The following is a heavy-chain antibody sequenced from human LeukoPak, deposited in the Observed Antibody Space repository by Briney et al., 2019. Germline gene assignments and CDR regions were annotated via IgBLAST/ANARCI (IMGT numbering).Heavy chain of an antibody. D-gene: IGHD6-19*01. V-gene: IGHV4-34*01. J-gene: IGHJ3*02. CDR1: GFTFSNYA. CDR2: INHSGST. Sequence: GSLRLSCAASGFTFSNYAMSWVRQPPGKGLEWIGEINHSGSTNYNPSLKSRVTISVDTSKNQFSLKLGSVTAADTAVYYCARARQWRIDAFDIWGQGTMVTVSS. CDR3: ARARQWRIDAFDI.